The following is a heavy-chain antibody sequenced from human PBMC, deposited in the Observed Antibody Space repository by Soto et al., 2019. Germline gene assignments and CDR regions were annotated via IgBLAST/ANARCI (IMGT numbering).Heavy chain of an antibody. Sequence: ASVKVSCKASGYTFTSYDINWVRQATGQGLEWMGWMNPNSGNTGYAQKFQGRVTMTRNTSISTAYMELSSLRSEDTAVYYCARGNIVVVTASYYYYGMDVWGQGTPVTVSS. V-gene: IGHV1-8*01. J-gene: IGHJ6*02. CDR1: GYTFTSYD. D-gene: IGHD2-21*02. CDR2: MNPNSGNT. CDR3: ARGNIVVVTASYYYYGMDV.